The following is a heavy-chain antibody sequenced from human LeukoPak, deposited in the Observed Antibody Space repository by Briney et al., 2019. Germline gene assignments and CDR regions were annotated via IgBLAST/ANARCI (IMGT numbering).Heavy chain of an antibody. Sequence: GGSLRLSCAASGFTFDNYGMHWVRQAPGKGLEWVAFIQYDGSNKYYADSVKGQFTISRDNSKNTLYLQMNSLRTEDTAVYYCAKGGEYCRGGSCYDYWGQGALVTVSS. CDR3: AKGGEYCRGGSCYDY. D-gene: IGHD2-15*01. CDR1: GFTFDNYG. J-gene: IGHJ4*02. V-gene: IGHV3-30*02. CDR2: IQYDGSNK.